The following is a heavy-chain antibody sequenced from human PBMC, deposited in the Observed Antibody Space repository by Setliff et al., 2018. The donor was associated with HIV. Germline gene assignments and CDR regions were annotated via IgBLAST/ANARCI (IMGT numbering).Heavy chain of an antibody. CDR3: ARRRDGYNSAPWRNDY. J-gene: IGHJ4*02. CDR1: GGSINSTSYY. D-gene: IGHD5-12*01. CDR2: INHSGGT. V-gene: IGHV4-39*01. Sequence: PSETLSLTCTVSGGSINSTSYYWGWIRQPSGRGLEWIGEINHSGGTNYNPSLKSRVAISVDTSKKQFSLKLRSVTAADTAVYYCARRRDGYNSAPWRNDYWGQGTLVTVSS.